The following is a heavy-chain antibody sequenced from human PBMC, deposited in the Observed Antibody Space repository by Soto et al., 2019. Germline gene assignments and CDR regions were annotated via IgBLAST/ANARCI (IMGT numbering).Heavy chain of an antibody. V-gene: IGHV3-30-3*01. J-gene: IGHJ6*02. CDR2: ISYDGSNK. D-gene: IGHD6-6*01. CDR1: GFTFSSYA. Sequence: GGSLRLSCAASGFTFSSYAMHWVRQAPGKGLEWVAVISYDGSNKYYADSVKGRFTISRDNSKNTLYPQMNSLRAEDTAVYYCARDQIGSSSGDYYYYYGMDVWGQGTTVTVSS. CDR3: ARDQIGSSSGDYYYYYGMDV.